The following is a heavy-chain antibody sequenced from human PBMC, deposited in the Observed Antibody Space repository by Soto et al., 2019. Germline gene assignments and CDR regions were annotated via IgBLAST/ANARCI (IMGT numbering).Heavy chain of an antibody. Sequence: PSETLSLTCTVSGGSISSYYWSWIRQPPGKGLEWIGYIYYSGSTNYNPSLKSRVTISVDTSKNQFSLKLSSVTAADTAVYYCASGGDPLELRTPLIYYMDVWGKGTTVTVSS. CDR3: ASGGDPLELRTPLIYYMDV. CDR1: GGSISSYY. V-gene: IGHV4-59*01. J-gene: IGHJ6*03. D-gene: IGHD1-7*01. CDR2: IYYSGST.